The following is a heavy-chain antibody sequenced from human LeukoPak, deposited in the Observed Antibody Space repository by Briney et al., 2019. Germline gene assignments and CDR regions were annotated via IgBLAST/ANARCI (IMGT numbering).Heavy chain of an antibody. CDR1: GGSIRSSYYY. Sequence: NTSETLSLTCTVSGGSIRSSYYYWGWIRQPPGKGLEWIGSIYDSGSTYYNPSLKSRVTISAETSKNQFSLKLRSVTAADTAVYYCARETAGDYGDYGSRGVVDYWGQGTLVTVSS. CDR3: ARETAGDYGDYGSRGVVDY. D-gene: IGHD4-17*01. J-gene: IGHJ4*02. CDR2: IYDSGST. V-gene: IGHV4-39*07.